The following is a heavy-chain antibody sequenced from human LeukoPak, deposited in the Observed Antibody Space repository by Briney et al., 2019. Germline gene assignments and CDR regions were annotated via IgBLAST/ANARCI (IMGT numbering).Heavy chain of an antibody. CDR3: ARAGRQEKFLNYYYYGMDA. J-gene: IGHJ6*04. Sequence: SVKVSCKASGGTLRSYAISWVRQAPGQGLEWMGGIIPLFGAANYAQKFQGRVTITADESTSTAYMEVSSLRYEDTAIYYCARAGRQEKFLNYYYYGMDAWGEGPTVTVSS. CDR1: GGTLRSYA. CDR2: IIPLFGAA. V-gene: IGHV1-69*13. D-gene: IGHD6-6*01.